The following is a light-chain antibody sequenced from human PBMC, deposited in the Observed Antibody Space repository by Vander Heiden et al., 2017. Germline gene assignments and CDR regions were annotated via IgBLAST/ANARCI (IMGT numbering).Light chain of an antibody. J-gene: IGLJ3*02. CDR1: SLRSYY. Sequence: SSELPQDPAVSVALGQTVRITCQGDSLRSYYASWYQQKPGQAPVLVIYGKNNRPSGIPDRFSGSSSGNTASLTITGAQAEDEADYYCNSRDSSGNHLWVFGGGTKLTVL. CDR3: NSRDSSGNHLWV. CDR2: GKN. V-gene: IGLV3-19*01.